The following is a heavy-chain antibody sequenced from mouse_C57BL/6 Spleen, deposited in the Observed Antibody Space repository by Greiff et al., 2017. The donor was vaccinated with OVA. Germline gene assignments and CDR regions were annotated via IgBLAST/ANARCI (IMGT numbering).Heavy chain of an antibody. CDR3: ARYVSYEYDDGGYDFDY. Sequence: DVMLVESGGGLVQPGGSLSLSCAASGFTFTDYYMSWVRQPPGKALAWLGLIRNKANGYTTEYSASVTGRFTISRDNSQSILYLKMNALRAEDSATYYCARYVSYEYDDGGYDFDYWGQGTTLTVSS. V-gene: IGHV7-3*01. D-gene: IGHD2-4*01. CDR2: IRNKANGYTT. CDR1: GFTFTDYY. J-gene: IGHJ2*01.